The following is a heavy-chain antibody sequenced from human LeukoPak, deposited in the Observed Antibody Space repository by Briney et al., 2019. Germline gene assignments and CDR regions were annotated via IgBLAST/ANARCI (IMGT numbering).Heavy chain of an antibody. J-gene: IGHJ3*01. CDR3: AKAGVRYFDSSGLYAFDF. CDR1: GGSISSTSYY. CDR2: IYYSGST. V-gene: IGHV4-39*01. D-gene: IGHD3-22*01. Sequence: SETLSLTCAVSGGSISSTSYYWAWIRQPPGKRLEWIGTIYYSGSTYHNPSLKSRVTLSVDTSRNQFSLRLSSVDAADTAVYYCAKAGVRYFDSSGLYAFDFWGQGTTVTVSS.